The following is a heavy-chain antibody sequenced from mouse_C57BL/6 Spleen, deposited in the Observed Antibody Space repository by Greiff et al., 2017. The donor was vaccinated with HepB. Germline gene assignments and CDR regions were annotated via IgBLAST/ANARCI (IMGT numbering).Heavy chain of an antibody. D-gene: IGHD1-1*02. Sequence: QVQLQQPGAELVMPGASVKLSCKATGYTFTGYWIEWVKQRPGHGLEWIGEILPGSGSTNNNEKFKGKATFTADTSSNTAYMQLSSLTTEDSAIYYCARRLWPYAMDYWGQGTSVTVSS. CDR1: GYTFTGYW. CDR3: ARRLWPYAMDY. V-gene: IGHV1-9*01. CDR2: ILPGSGST. J-gene: IGHJ4*01.